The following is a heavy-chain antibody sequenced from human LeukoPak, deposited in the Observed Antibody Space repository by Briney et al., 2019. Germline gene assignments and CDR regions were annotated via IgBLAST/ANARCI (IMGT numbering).Heavy chain of an antibody. CDR1: GGTFSSYA. CDR2: IVPIFGAA. CDR3: ARYYSGWYYFDY. Sequence: ASVKVSCKASGGTFSSYAISWVRQAPGQGLEWMGGIVPIFGAANYAQKFQGRVTITADESTSTAYMELSSLRSEDTAVYYCARYYSGWYYFDYWGQGTLVTVSS. D-gene: IGHD6-19*01. J-gene: IGHJ4*02. V-gene: IGHV1-69*13.